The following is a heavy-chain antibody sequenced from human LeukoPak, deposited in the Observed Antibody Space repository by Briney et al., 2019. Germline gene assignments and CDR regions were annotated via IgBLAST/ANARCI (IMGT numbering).Heavy chain of an antibody. J-gene: IGHJ3*02. CDR3: AKLPSVEMATSDAFDI. V-gene: IGHV3-30*18. D-gene: IGHD5-24*01. Sequence: GGSLRLSCAASGFTFSSYGMHWVRQAPGKGLEWVAVISYDGSNRYYADSVKGRFTISRDNSKNTLYLQMNSLRAEDTAVYYCAKLPSVEMATSDAFDIWGQGTMVTVSS. CDR1: GFTFSSYG. CDR2: ISYDGSNR.